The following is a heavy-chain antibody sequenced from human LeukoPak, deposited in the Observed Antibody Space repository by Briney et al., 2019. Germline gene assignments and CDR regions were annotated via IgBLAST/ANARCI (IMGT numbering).Heavy chain of an antibody. CDR3: ARGFRNGPFDC. V-gene: IGHV3-20*04. CDR2: INRNGGST. Sequence: GGSLRLSCEASGFTFDDYGMSWVRQPPGKGLEWVSGINRNGGSTDYADSVKGRFTISRDNAKNSHFLQMNSLRVEDTALYYCARGFRNGPFDCWGQGALVTVSS. D-gene: IGHD2-8*01. J-gene: IGHJ4*02. CDR1: GFTFDDYG.